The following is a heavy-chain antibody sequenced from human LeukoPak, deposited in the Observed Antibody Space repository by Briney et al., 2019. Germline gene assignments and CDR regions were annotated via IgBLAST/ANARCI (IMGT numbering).Heavy chain of an antibody. D-gene: IGHD5-18*01. CDR1: GCTFSSYW. V-gene: IGHV3-74*01. Sequence: GGSLRLSCAASGCTFSSYWMHWVRQAPGKGLVWVSRINSDGSSTSYADSVKGRFTISRDNAKNTLYLQMNSLRAEATAVYYCARGARGYSYGRDAFDIWGQGTMVTVSS. J-gene: IGHJ3*02. CDR2: INSDGSST. CDR3: ARGARGYSYGRDAFDI.